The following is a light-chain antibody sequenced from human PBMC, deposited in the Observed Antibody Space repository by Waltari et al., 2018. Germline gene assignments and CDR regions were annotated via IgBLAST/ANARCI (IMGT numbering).Light chain of an antibody. V-gene: IGLV2-23*02. Sequence: QSALTQPASVSGSPGQSTSLSRTGTSSDVGRYYLVSWYQQHPGKATKLMIYEVSKRPSGVSNRFSGSKSGNTASLTISGLQAEDETDYYCCSYAGSSTLIFGGGTKLTVL. J-gene: IGLJ2*01. CDR3: CSYAGSSTLI. CDR2: EVS. CDR1: SSDVGRYYL.